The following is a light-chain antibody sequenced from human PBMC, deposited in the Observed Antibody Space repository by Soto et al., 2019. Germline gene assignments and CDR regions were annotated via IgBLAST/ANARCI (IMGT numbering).Light chain of an antibody. V-gene: IGLV1-47*01. J-gene: IGLJ1*01. CDR1: SSNIGSDF. CDR3: SAWDDSLSAYV. Sequence: QSALTQPPSASGTPGQRVTISCSGSSSNIGSDFVYWYQQLTGTPPKLLIYHTYQRPSGVPDRFSGSKSGTSGSLAISDLRSEDEADYYCSAWDDSLSAYVFGAGTKLTVL. CDR2: HTY.